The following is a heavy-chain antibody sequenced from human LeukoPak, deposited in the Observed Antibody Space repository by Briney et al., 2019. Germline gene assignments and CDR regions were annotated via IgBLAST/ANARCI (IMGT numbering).Heavy chain of an antibody. Sequence: ASVKVSCKASGYTFTGYYMHWARQAPGQGLEWMGRIIPILGIANYAQKFQGRVTITADKSTSTAYMELSSLRSEDTAVYYCARDASDSSGYQGGEDYWGQGTLVTVSS. CDR2: IIPILGIA. J-gene: IGHJ4*02. CDR1: GYTFTGYY. CDR3: ARDASDSSGYQGGEDY. D-gene: IGHD3-22*01. V-gene: IGHV1-69*04.